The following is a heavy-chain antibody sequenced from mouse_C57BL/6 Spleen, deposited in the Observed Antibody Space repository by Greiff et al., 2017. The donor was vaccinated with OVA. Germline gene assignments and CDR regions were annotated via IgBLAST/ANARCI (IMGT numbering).Heavy chain of an antibody. Sequence: QVQLQQPGAELVKPGASVKLSCKASGYTFTSYWMHWVKQRPGRGLEWIGRIDPNSGGTKYNEKFKSKATLTVDKPSSTAYMQLSSLTSEDSAVYDCARPGDYGNYVGYAMDYWGQGTSVTVSS. CDR2: IDPNSGGT. V-gene: IGHV1-72*01. CDR1: GYTFTSYW. CDR3: ARPGDYGNYVGYAMDY. D-gene: IGHD2-1*01. J-gene: IGHJ4*01.